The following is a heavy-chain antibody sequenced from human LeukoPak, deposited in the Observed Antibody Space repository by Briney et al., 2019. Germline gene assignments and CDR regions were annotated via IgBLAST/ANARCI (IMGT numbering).Heavy chain of an antibody. Sequence: GASVKVSCKVSGYTLTELSMHWVRQAPGKGLEWMGGFDPEDGETIYAQKFQGRVTMTEDTSTDTAYMELSSLRSEDTAVYYCATDLTTVTTVDYWDQGTLVTASS. V-gene: IGHV1-24*01. D-gene: IGHD4-17*01. CDR3: ATDLTTVTTVDY. CDR1: GYTLTELS. J-gene: IGHJ4*02. CDR2: FDPEDGET.